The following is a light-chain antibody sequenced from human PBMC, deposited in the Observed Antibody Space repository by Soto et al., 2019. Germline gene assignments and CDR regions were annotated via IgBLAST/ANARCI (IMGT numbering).Light chain of an antibody. J-gene: IGKJ4*01. CDR3: KQNADYPPT. Sequence: IQITQSPSTLSASVGDRVAITCRASQSIKNWLAWYQQKAGRASKFLIYDASILEGGVPSRVSGSGSGTEFTLSLSSLQADDFPTHFCKQNADYPPTFGGGAKLDI. CDR2: DAS. V-gene: IGKV1-5*01. CDR1: QSIKNW.